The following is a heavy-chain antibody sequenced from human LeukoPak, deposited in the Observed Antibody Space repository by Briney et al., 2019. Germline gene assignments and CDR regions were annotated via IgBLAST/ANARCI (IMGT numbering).Heavy chain of an antibody. CDR1: GFTFSSYG. D-gene: IGHD3-3*01. Sequence: GGSLRLSCAASGFTFSSYGMSWVRQAPGKGLEWVSAISGSGGSTYYADSVKGRFTISRDNAKNSLYLQMNSLRAEDTAVYYCAKGDGTYRFPARYYFDYWGQGTLVTVSS. CDR3: AKGDGTYRFPARYYFDY. J-gene: IGHJ4*02. CDR2: ISGSGGST. V-gene: IGHV3-23*01.